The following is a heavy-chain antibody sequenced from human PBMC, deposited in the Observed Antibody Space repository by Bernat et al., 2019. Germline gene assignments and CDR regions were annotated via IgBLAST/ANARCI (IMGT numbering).Heavy chain of an antibody. J-gene: IGHJ4*02. CDR3: ARAGERYRDYGDYGAFENFFDY. CDR2: IYYSGST. CDR1: GGSVSSGSYY. V-gene: IGHV4-61*01. Sequence: QVQLQESGPGLVKPSETLSLTCTVSGGSVSSGSYYWSWIRQPPGKGLEWIGYIYYSGSTNYNPSLKSRVTISVDTSKNQFSLKLSSVTAADTAVYYCARAGERYRDYGDYGAFENFFDYWGQGTLVTVSS. D-gene: IGHD4-17*01.